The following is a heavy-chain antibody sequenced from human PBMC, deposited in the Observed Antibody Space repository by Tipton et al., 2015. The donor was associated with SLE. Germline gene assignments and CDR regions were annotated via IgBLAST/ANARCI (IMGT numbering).Heavy chain of an antibody. CDR2: IWYDGSNK. D-gene: IGHD6-13*01. CDR1: GFTFSSYG. CDR3: AKEGIAAAVYYFDY. J-gene: IGHJ4*02. Sequence: RSLRLSCAASGFTFSSYGMHWVRQAPGKGLEWVAVIWYDGSNKYYADSVKGRFTISRDNSKNTLYLQMNSLRAEDTAVYYCAKEGIAAAVYYFDYWGQGTLVTVSS. V-gene: IGHV3-33*06.